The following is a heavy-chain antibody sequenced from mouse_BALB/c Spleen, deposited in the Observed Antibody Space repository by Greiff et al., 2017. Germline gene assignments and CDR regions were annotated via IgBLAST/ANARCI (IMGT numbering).Heavy chain of an antibody. CDR2: INPGSGGT. CDR3: ALYYDYDDYYAMDY. J-gene: IGHJ4*01. D-gene: IGHD2-4*01. V-gene: IGHV1-54*01. Sequence: LQQSGAELVRPGTSVKVSCKASGYAFTNYLIEWVKQRPGQGLEWIGVINPGSGGTNYNEKFKGKATLTADKSSSTAYMQLSSLTSDDSAVYFCALYYDYDDYYAMDYWGQGTSVTVSS. CDR1: GYAFTNYL.